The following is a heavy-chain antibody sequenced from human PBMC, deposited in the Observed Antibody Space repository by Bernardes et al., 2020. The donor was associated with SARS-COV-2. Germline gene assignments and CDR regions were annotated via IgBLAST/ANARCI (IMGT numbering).Heavy chain of an antibody. V-gene: IGHV1-24*01. Sequence: AAEKVTCKVSGGSLSALAMPWVRQTPGQGLEWVGGFAPADGAISYAQKFQGRVTMTEDTSTDTAYMELNSLRSQDTAVYYCATRGPDAYSSGWPYDYWGQGTLVTVSS. J-gene: IGHJ4*02. CDR2: FAPADGAI. D-gene: IGHD6-19*01. CDR3: ATRGPDAYSSGWPYDY. CDR1: GGSLSALA.